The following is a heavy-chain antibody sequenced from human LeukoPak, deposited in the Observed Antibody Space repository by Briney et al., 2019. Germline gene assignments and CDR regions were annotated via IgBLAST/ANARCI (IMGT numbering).Heavy chain of an antibody. D-gene: IGHD3-10*01. V-gene: IGHV1-69*06. J-gene: IGHJ3*02. CDR3: ARETNYYGSGSYSTNDAFDI. CDR1: GGTFSSYA. CDR2: IIPIFGTA. Sequence: SVKVSCKASGGTFSSYAISWVRQAPGQGLEWMGGIIPIFGTANYAQKFQGRVTITADKSTSTAYMELSSLRSEDTAVYYCARETNYYGSGSYSTNDAFDIWGQGTMVTVSS.